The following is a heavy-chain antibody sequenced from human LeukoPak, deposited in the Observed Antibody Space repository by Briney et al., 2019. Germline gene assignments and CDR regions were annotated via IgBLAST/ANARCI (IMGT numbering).Heavy chain of an antibody. D-gene: IGHD3-9*01. CDR2: IHSRGNT. V-gene: IGHV4-59*01. Sequence: SETLSLTCTVSGGSISSYYWTWIRQPPGKGLEWIEYIHSRGNTNYNPSLKSRVTMSVDTSKNQFSLKLNSVTAADTAVYYCAREYYDVLTGDTKGIDFWGQGTLVTVSS. CDR1: GGSISSYY. CDR3: AREYYDVLTGDTKGIDF. J-gene: IGHJ4*02.